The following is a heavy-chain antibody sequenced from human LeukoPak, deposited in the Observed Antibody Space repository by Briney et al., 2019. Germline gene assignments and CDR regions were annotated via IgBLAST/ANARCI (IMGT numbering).Heavy chain of an antibody. Sequence: SVKVSCKASGGTFSSYAISWVRQAPGQGLEWMGGIIPIFGTANYAQKFQGRVTITTDESTSTAYMELSSLRSEDTAVYYCARDDKFGIAVAGLDYWGQGTLSPSPQ. CDR1: GGTFSSYA. CDR3: ARDDKFGIAVAGLDY. CDR2: IIPIFGTA. D-gene: IGHD6-19*01. V-gene: IGHV1-69*05. J-gene: IGHJ4*02.